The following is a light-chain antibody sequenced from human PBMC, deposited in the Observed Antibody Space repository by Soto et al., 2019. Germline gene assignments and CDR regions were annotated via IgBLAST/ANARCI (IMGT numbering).Light chain of an antibody. CDR1: QSVSSSY. CDR3: HQYGSLYT. V-gene: IGKV3-20*01. CDR2: GAS. J-gene: IGKJ2*01. Sequence: EIVLTQSPGTLSLSPGERATLSCRASQSVSSSYLAWYQQKPGQAPRLLIYGASSRATGIPDRFSGSGSGTDFTLTLSRLEPEDFAVYYCHQYGSLYTFGQGTKVEIK.